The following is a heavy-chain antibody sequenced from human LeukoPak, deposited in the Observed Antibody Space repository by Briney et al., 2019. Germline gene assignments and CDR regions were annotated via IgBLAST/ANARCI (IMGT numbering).Heavy chain of an antibody. CDR1: GFTFSSYA. D-gene: IGHD3-16*01. CDR2: ISYDGSNK. J-gene: IGHJ4*02. Sequence: GGSLRLSCAASGFTFSSYAMHWVRQAPGKGLEWVAVISYDGSNKYYADSVKGRFTISRDNAKNSLYLQMNSLRAEDTAEYYCARKVAYTASPFDYWGQGTLVTVSS. CDR3: ARKVAYTASPFDY. V-gene: IGHV3-30-3*01.